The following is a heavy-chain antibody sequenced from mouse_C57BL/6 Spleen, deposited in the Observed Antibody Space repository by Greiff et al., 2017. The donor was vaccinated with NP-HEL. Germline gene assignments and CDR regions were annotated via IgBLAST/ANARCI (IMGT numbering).Heavy chain of an antibody. CDR2: ISSGSSTI. J-gene: IGHJ4*01. Sequence: EVKLMESGGGLVKPGGSLKLSCAASGFTFSDYGMHWVRQAPEKGLEWVAYISSGSSTIYYADTVKGRFTISRDNAKNTLFLQMTSLRSEDTAMYYCARRDGYPHYYAMDYWGQGTSVTVSS. V-gene: IGHV5-17*01. CDR3: ARRDGYPHYYAMDY. CDR1: GFTFSDYG. D-gene: IGHD2-3*01.